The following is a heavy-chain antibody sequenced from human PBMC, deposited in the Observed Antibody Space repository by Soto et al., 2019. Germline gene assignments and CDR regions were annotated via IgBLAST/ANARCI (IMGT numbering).Heavy chain of an antibody. CDR1: GGTFSSYA. CDR3: ARGRRYDILTGYASGVHYYGMDV. CDR2: IIPIFGTA. Sequence: SVKVSCKASGGTFSSYAISWVRQAPGQGLEWMGGIIPIFGTANYAQKLQGRVTITADESTSTAYMELSSLRSEDTAVYYCARGRRYDILTGYASGVHYYGMDVWGQGTTVTVSS. D-gene: IGHD3-9*01. V-gene: IGHV1-69*13. J-gene: IGHJ6*02.